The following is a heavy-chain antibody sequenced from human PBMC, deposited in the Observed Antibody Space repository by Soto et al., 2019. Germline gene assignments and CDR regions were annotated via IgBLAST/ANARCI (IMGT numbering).Heavy chain of an antibody. Sequence: SETLSLTCTVFCGSISSFYWSWIRQPPGKGLEWIGYIYYSGSTNYNPSLKSRVTISVDTSKNQFSLKLSSVTAADTAVYYCAGTRGYCSGGSCPTVVDYWGQGTLVTVSS. CDR2: IYYSGST. J-gene: IGHJ4*02. CDR3: AGTRGYCSGGSCPTVVDY. CDR1: CGSISSFY. V-gene: IGHV4-59*01. D-gene: IGHD2-15*01.